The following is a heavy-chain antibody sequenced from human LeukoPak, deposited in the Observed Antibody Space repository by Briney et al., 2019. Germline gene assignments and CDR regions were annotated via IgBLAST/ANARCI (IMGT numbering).Heavy chain of an antibody. D-gene: IGHD1-26*01. V-gene: IGHV3-21*01. CDR2: ISSSSYI. CDR3: ARDRLVGATTPLY. Sequence: GGSLRLSCAASGFTFSSYSMNWVRQAPGKGLEWVSSISSSSYIYYADSVKGRFTISRDNAKNSLYLQMNSLRAEDTAVYYCARDRLVGATTPLYWGQGTLVTVSS. J-gene: IGHJ4*02. CDR1: GFTFSSYS.